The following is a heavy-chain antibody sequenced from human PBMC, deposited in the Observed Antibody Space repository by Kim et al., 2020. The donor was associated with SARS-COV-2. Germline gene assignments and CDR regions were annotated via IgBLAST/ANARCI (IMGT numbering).Heavy chain of an antibody. J-gene: IGHJ1*01. CDR2: IKQDGSQK. D-gene: IGHD3-9*01. CDR3: ARTLTGTTESFEY. CDR1: GFTFGSYW. V-gene: IGHV3-7*03. Sequence: GGSLRLSCAASGFTFGSYWMTWVRQAPGKGLEWVANIKQDGSQKYYLDSVKGRFTISRDDAKNSLYLQMNSLRAEDTAVYYCARTLTGTTESFEYWGQGT.